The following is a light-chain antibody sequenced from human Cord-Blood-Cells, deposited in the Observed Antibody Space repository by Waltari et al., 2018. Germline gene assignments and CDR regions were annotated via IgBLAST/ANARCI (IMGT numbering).Light chain of an antibody. CDR3: SSYTSSSTHVV. Sequence: QSALTQPASVSGSPGQSITISCTGTSRDVGGYNYVSWDQQHPGQAPKLMIDDVSNRPAGVSKRFSGSKSGNTASLTISGIQAEDEADYYCSSYTSSSTHVVFGGGTKLTVL. CDR1: SRDVGGYNY. CDR2: DVS. V-gene: IGLV2-14*01. J-gene: IGLJ2*01.